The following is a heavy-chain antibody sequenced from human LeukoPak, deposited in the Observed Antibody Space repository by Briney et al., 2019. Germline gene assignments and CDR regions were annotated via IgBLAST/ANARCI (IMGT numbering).Heavy chain of an antibody. Sequence: GGSLRLSCAASGFTFSSYGMSWVRQAPGKELEWVSAISGSGGSTYYADSVKGRFTISRDNSKNTLYLQMNSLRAEDTAVYYCAKDLTTVTTILGAFDIWGQGTMVTVSS. CDR1: GFTFSSYG. V-gene: IGHV3-23*01. J-gene: IGHJ3*02. CDR3: AKDLTTVTTILGAFDI. D-gene: IGHD4-17*01. CDR2: ISGSGGST.